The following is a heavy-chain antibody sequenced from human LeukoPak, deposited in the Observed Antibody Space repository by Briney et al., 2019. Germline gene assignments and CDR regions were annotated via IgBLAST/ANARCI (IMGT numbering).Heavy chain of an antibody. CDR3: ARALRGEYFDY. CDR2: ISYDGSNK. CDR1: GFTFSSYA. Sequence: GGSLRLSCAASGFTFSSYAMHWVRQAPGKGLEWVAVISYDGSNKYYADSVKGRFTISRDNSKNTLYLQMNSLRAEDTAVYYCARALRGEYFDYWGRGTLVTVSS. J-gene: IGHJ4*02. V-gene: IGHV3-30*04.